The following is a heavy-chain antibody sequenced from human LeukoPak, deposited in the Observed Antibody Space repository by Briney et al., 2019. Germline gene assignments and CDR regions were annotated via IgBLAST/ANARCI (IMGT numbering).Heavy chain of an antibody. D-gene: IGHD6-13*01. CDR1: GGIFSRYA. V-gene: IGHV1-69*04. Sequence: ASVKVSCKASGGIFSRYAFSWVRQAPGQGLEWMGRIIPILDITNYAQEFHGRVTVIADKSTSTAYMELSSLRSEDTAVYYCARVMGMKHQLVAWGYYGMDVWGQGTAVTVSS. CDR2: IIPILDIT. CDR3: ARVMGMKHQLVAWGYYGMDV. J-gene: IGHJ6*02.